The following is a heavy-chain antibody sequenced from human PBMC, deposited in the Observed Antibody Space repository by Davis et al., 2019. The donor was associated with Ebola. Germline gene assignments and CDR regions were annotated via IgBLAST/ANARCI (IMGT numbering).Heavy chain of an antibody. CDR3: AKVYGDLVYYYYGMDV. V-gene: IGHV3-53*01. CDR2: IYSGGST. Sequence: PGGSLRLSCAASGFTVSSNYMSWVRQAPGKGLEWVSVIYSGGSTYYADSVKGRFTISRDNSKNTLYLQMNSLRAEDTAVYYCAKVYGDLVYYYYGMDVWGQGTTVTVSS. CDR1: GFTVSSNY. J-gene: IGHJ6*02. D-gene: IGHD4-17*01.